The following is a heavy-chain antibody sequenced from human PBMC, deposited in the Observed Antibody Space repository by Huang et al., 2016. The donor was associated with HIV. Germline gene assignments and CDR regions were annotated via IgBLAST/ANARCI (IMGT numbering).Heavy chain of an antibody. CDR3: ATKTAGMDI. CDR1: TFTFGAYW. Sequence: VESGGRSVKPGGSIRLSCVGSTFTFGAYWMSWVRQPPRKGLEWVANIKQDETEKYYVDSVKGRFNISRDNAKKVLFLEMDALRVEDTAIYFCATKTAGMDIWGQGTTVIVSS. V-gene: IGHV3-7*01. CDR2: IKQDETEK. J-gene: IGHJ6*02.